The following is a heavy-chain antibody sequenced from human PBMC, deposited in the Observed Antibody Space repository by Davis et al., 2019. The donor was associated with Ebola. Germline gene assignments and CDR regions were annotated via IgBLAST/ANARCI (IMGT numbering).Heavy chain of an antibody. J-gene: IGHJ4*02. CDR2: IYYSGST. V-gene: IGHV4-39*01. Sequence: SETLSLTCAVYGGSFSGYYWGWIRQPPGKGLEWIGSIYYSGSTYYNPSLKSRVTISVDTSKNQFSLKLSSVTAADTAVYYCARHETQYYYDSSGYYLSTDYFDYWGQGTLVTVSS. CDR1: GGSFSGYY. CDR3: ARHETQYYYDSSGYYLSTDYFDY. D-gene: IGHD3-22*01.